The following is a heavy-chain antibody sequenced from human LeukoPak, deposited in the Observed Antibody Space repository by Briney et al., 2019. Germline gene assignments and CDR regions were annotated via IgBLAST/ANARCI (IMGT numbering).Heavy chain of an antibody. CDR1: GGSISSGSYY. Sequence: SEALSLTCTVSGGSISSGSYYWSWIRQPAGKGLEWIGRIYTTGSTNYTPSLKSRVTISVDTSKNQFSLKLSSVTAADTDVYYCARVDYYYMDVWGKGTTVTVSS. CDR3: ARVDYYYMDV. CDR2: IYTTGST. V-gene: IGHV4-61*02. J-gene: IGHJ6*03.